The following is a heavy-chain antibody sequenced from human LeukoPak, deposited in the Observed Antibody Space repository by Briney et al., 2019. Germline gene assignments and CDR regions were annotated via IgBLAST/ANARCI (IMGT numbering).Heavy chain of an antibody. D-gene: IGHD2-15*01. J-gene: IGHJ4*02. CDR2: ISGSGGRT. V-gene: IGHV3-23*01. Sequence: PGGSLRLSCAASGFTFSTNAMSWVRQAPGKGLEWVSGISGSGGRTYYADSVKGRFTISRDNSKSTLYLQMNSLRAEDTAVYYCAKAAGYCSDGSCYRFDYWGQGTLVTVSS. CDR1: GFTFSTNA. CDR3: AKAAGYCSDGSCYRFDY.